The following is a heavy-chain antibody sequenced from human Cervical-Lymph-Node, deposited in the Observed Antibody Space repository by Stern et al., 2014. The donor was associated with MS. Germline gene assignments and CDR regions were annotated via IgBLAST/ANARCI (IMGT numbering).Heavy chain of an antibody. CDR3: ARGPPGGDYFDY. D-gene: IGHD2-2*01. Sequence: VQLVEYGAEVKKPGASVKVSCKASGFTFASYYMHWVRQAPGQGLEWMGRIDPNNGGTNSAQKFQGRVTMTRATSIRTAYLELSSLRSDDTAVYYCARGPPGGDYFDYWGQGTLVTVSS. CDR2: IDPNNGGT. CDR1: GFTFASYY. J-gene: IGHJ4*02. V-gene: IGHV1-2*06.